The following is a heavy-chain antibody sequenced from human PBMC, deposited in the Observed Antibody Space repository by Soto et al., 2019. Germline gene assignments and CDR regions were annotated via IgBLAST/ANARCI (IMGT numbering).Heavy chain of an antibody. CDR3: AGGYCSGGSCNNWFDP. CDR2: IIPIFGTA. J-gene: IGHJ5*02. CDR1: GGTFSSYA. Sequence: QVQLVQSGAEVKKPGSSVKVSCKASGGTFSSYAISWVRQAPGQGLEWMGEIIPIFGTANYAQKFQGRVTITADESTSIAYMELSSLRSEDTAVYYCAGGYCSGGSCNNWFDPWGQGTLVTVSS. D-gene: IGHD2-15*01. V-gene: IGHV1-69*01.